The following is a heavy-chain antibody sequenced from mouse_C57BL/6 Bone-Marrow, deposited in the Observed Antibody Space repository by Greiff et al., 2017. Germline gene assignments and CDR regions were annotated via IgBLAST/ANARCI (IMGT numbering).Heavy chain of an antibody. CDR1: GYTFTEYT. CDR2: FYPGSGSI. J-gene: IGHJ4*01. D-gene: IGHD1-1*01. CDR3: SRHSLYYYGSRGYCAMDY. Sequence: QVQLQQSGAELVKPGASVKLSCKASGYTFTEYTIHWVKQRSGQGLEWIGWFYPGSGSIKYKEKFKDKATLTADKSSSTVYMELSRLTSEDSAVYFCSRHSLYYYGSRGYCAMDYWGQGTSVTVSS. V-gene: IGHV1-62-2*01.